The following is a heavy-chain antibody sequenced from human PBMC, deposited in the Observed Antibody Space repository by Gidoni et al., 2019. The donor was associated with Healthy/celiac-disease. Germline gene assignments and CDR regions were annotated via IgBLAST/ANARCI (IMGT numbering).Heavy chain of an antibody. Sequence: QVQLVESGGGVVQPGRSLSLSFAASGFTFSIYAMHWVRQAPGKGLEWVAVISYDGSNKYYADSVKGRFTISRDNSKNTLYLQMNSLRAEDTAVYYCARDYYDFWSGIVSQTYYYYGMDVWGQGTTVTVSS. D-gene: IGHD3-3*01. CDR3: ARDYYDFWSGIVSQTYYYYGMDV. V-gene: IGHV3-30-3*01. J-gene: IGHJ6*02. CDR1: GFTFSIYA. CDR2: ISYDGSNK.